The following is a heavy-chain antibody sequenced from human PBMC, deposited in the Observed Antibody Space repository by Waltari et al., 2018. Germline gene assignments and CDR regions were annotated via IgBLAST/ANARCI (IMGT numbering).Heavy chain of an antibody. CDR1: GFRFTSHT. J-gene: IGHJ4*02. CDR2: IGGVTAKT. CDR3: VRVTDLDY. V-gene: IGHV1-18*04. Sequence: QVQLVQSGDEVKTPGASVRVSCKASGFRFTSHTIGWVRQAPGQGLQWMGWIGGVTAKTYYAEDFQGRVTMTADISTTTVYMELTSLRSDDTALYYCVRVTDLDYWGRGTMVTVSS.